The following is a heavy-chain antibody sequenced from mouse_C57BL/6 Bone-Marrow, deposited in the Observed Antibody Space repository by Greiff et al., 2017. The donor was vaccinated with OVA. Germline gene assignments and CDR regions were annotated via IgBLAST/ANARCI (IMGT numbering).Heavy chain of an antibody. V-gene: IGHV2-5*01. CDR1: GFSLTSYG. CDR3: AENRGLRRLDWYFDV. Sequence: QVQLQQSGPGLVQPSQSLSITCTVSGFSLTSYGVHWVRQSPGKGLEWLGVIWRGGSTDYNSAFMSRLSITKDNSKSQVFFIMNSLQADDTAIYYCAENRGLRRLDWYFDVWGTGTTVTFSS. CDR2: IWRGGST. D-gene: IGHD2-2*01. J-gene: IGHJ1*03.